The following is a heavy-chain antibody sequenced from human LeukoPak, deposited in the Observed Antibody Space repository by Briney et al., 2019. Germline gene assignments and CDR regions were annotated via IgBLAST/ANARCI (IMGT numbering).Heavy chain of an antibody. CDR1: GYTFINYY. CDR2: INPSGGST. J-gene: IGHJ1*01. V-gene: IGHV1-46*01. CDR3: ARDESTSILWW. D-gene: IGHD2-21*01. Sequence: ASVKVSCKASGYTFINYYMHWVRLAPGQGLEWMGIINPSGGSTSYAQKFQGRVTMTGDTSTSTVYMELSSLRSEDTAVYYCARDESTSILWWWGQGTLVTVSS.